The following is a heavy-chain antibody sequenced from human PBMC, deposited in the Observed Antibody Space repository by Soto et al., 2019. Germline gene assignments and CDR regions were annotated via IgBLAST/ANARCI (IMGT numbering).Heavy chain of an antibody. CDR3: ARQVIDYGDPDPYYFDY. Sequence: GGSLRLSCKGSGYSFTSYWIGWVRQMPGKGLEWMGIIYPGDSDTRYSPSFQGQVTISADKSISTAYLQWSSLKASDTAMYYCARQVIDYGDPDPYYFDYWGQGTLVTVSS. CDR1: GYSFTSYW. D-gene: IGHD4-17*01. V-gene: IGHV5-51*01. CDR2: IYPGDSDT. J-gene: IGHJ4*02.